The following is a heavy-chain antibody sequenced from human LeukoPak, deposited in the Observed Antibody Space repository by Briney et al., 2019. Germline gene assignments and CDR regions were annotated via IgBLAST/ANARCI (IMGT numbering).Heavy chain of an antibody. CDR3: ARDGSGYYPSPFDY. CDR1: GGTFSSYA. J-gene: IGHJ4*02. CDR2: IIPILGIA. V-gene: IGHV1-69*04. D-gene: IGHD3-22*01. Sequence: SVKVSCKASGGTFSSYAISWVRQAPGQGLEWMGRIIPILGIANYAQKFQGRVTITADKSTSTAYMELSSLRSEDTAVYYCARDGSGYYPSPFDYWGQGTLVTVSS.